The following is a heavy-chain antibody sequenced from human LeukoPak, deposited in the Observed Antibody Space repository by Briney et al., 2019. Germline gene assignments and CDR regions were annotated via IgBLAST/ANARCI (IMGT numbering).Heavy chain of an antibody. CDR3: AREREMVRGANYFDF. J-gene: IGHJ4*02. Sequence: PGRSLRLSCAASGFTFSSYAMHWVRQAPGKGLEWVAVISYDGSNKYYADSVKGRFTISRDNSKNTLYLQMNSLRAEDTAVYYCAREREMVRGANYFDFWGQGTLVTVSS. V-gene: IGHV3-30*04. CDR1: GFTFSSYA. D-gene: IGHD3-10*01. CDR2: ISYDGSNK.